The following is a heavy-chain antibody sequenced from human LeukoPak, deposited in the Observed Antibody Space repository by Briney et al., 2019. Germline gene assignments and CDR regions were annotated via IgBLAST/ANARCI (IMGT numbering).Heavy chain of an antibody. CDR2: FDPENGEI. J-gene: IGHJ4*02. CDR3: VTTPENPTLALFDH. V-gene: IGHV1-24*01. Sequence: ASVKVSCKVSGYTLTESSLHWVRQAPGKGLEWMGGFDPENGEILYEQTVQGRVTMTEDTSTDTAYMELRSLRSEDTAVYYCVTTPENPTLALFDHWGQGTQVTVSS. CDR1: GYTLTESS. D-gene: IGHD1-1*01.